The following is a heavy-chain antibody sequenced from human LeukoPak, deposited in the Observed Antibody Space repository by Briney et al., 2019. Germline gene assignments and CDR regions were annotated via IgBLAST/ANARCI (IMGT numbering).Heavy chain of an antibody. CDR3: ARYDSSGYYAILDY. D-gene: IGHD3-22*01. V-gene: IGHV1-18*01. Sequence: ASVKVSCKASGYTFTSYGISWVREAPGQGREWMGGISAYNGNTNYAQKLQGRDTMTTDTSTSTAYMELRSLRSDDTAVYYCARYDSSGYYAILDYWGQGTLVTVSS. J-gene: IGHJ4*02. CDR2: ISAYNGNT. CDR1: GYTFTSYG.